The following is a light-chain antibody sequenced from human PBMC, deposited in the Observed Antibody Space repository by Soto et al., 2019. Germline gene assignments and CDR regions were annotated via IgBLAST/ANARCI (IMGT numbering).Light chain of an antibody. V-gene: IGKV3-11*01. Sequence: EIVLTQSPATLSWSPGERATLSFMASQSVGSYLAWYQQKPGQAPRLLIYDASKRATGIPARFSGSGSGTDFTLTISSLEPEDSAVYYCQQRHMWPITFGQGTRLEIK. CDR1: QSVGSY. CDR2: DAS. CDR3: QQRHMWPIT. J-gene: IGKJ5*01.